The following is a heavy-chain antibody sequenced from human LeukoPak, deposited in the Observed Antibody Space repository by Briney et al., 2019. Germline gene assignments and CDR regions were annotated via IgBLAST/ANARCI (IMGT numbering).Heavy chain of an antibody. CDR2: ISSDEINT. V-gene: IGHV3-30-3*01. D-gene: IGHD2-8*01. J-gene: IGHJ6*02. Sequence: PGGSLRLSCAASGFTFSTYALYWVRQTPGKGLEWVALISSDEINTYYADSVKGRFTISRDNSKKTLYLQMNSLRAEDTAVYFCAKADSLSEYYYGMDVWGQGTTVTVSS. CDR1: GFTFSTYA. CDR3: AKADSLSEYYYGMDV.